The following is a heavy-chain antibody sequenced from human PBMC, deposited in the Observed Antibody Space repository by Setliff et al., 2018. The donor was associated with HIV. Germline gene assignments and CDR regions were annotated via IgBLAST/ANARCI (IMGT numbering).Heavy chain of an antibody. J-gene: IGHJ3*02. CDR2: IHTSGST. CDR1: GGSISSRSYY. Sequence: PSETLSLTCSVSGGSISSRSYYWSWIRQPAGKGLEWIGHIHTSGSTDYSPSLKSRVTISVDTSKKQFSPKLSSVTAADTAVYYCARGDSYYDILTGRAFDAFDIWGQGTVVTVSS. V-gene: IGHV4-61*09. D-gene: IGHD3-9*01. CDR3: ARGDSYYDILTGRAFDAFDI.